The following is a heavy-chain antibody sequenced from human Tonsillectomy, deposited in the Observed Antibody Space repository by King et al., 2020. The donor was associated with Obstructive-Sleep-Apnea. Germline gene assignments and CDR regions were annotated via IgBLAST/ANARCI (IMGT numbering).Heavy chain of an antibody. Sequence: TDSCSSSSGGYYWSWIRQHPGKGLEWIGSIYYSGSTYSNPSLKSRVTISVDTSKNQFSLKLSSVTAADTAVYYCARLTYYYDSSGYYRLDYWGQGTLVTVSS. D-gene: IGHD3-22*01. V-gene: IGHV4-31*03. CDR1: CSSSSGGYY. CDR3: ARLTYYYDSSGYYRLDY. CDR2: IYYSGST. J-gene: IGHJ4*02.